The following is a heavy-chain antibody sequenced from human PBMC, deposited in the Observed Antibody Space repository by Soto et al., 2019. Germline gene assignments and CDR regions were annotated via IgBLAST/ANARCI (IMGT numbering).Heavy chain of an antibody. J-gene: IGHJ4*02. D-gene: IGHD3-10*01. Sequence: QVQLVESGGGVVQPGRSLRLSCAASGFPFTTYGMHWVREGPGKGLEWVAVISYDGSNKYYADSVKGRFTISRDNSKNTLYRQMNSLRPEDTALYYCVGGQYYFDYRGQGNLVTVSS. CDR3: VGGQYYFDY. V-gene: IGHV3-30*03. CDR2: ISYDGSNK. CDR1: GFPFTTYG.